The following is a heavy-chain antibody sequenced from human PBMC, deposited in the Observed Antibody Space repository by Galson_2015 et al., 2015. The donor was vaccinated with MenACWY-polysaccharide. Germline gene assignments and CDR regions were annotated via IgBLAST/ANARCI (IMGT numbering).Heavy chain of an antibody. V-gene: IGHV3-74*01. J-gene: IGHJ4*02. CDR1: GFTFSGSG. CDR2: INSDERST. Sequence: SMRLSCAASGFTFSGSGMHWGRQAPGKGQGLVSRINSDERSTSYANSVQGRLTTSRDNAKNTQYLQMNSQRAEDTAVYYCARGGGRFPENYYFDYWGQGTLVPVSS. CDR3: ARGGGRFPENYYFDY. D-gene: IGHD3-16*01.